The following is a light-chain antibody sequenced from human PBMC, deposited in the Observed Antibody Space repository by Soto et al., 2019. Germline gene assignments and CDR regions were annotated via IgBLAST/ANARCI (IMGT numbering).Light chain of an antibody. V-gene: IGKV3-15*01. J-gene: IGKJ5*01. Sequence: EKVMTQSPATLSVSPGERATLSCGASQSVNNNLAWYQQKPGQAPRLLIYAASSRATDIPGRFSGSGSGTEFTLSINSLQSEDFAVYYCQQYDTWPITFGQGTRLEIK. CDR3: QQYDTWPIT. CDR1: QSVNNN. CDR2: AAS.